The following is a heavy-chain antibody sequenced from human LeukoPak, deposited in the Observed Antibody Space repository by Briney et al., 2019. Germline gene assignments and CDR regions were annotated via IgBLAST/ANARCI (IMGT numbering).Heavy chain of an antibody. J-gene: IGHJ4*02. V-gene: IGHV3-15*01. CDR3: TTDRDYGDYPEYYFDY. D-gene: IGHD4-17*01. CDR2: IKSKTDGGTT. Sequence: NPGGSLRLSCAASRFTFSNAWMSWVRQAPGKGLEWVGHIKSKTDGGTTDYAAPVKGRFTISRDDSKNTLYLQMNSLRTEDTAEYYCTTDRDYGDYPEYYFDYWGQGTLVTVSS. CDR1: RFTFSNAW.